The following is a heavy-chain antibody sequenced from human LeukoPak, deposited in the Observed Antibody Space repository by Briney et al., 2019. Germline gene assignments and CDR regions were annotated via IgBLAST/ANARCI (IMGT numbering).Heavy chain of an antibody. CDR2: MNPNSGNT. CDR3: ARGPEAYCSGGSCYSGGDDAFDI. V-gene: IGHV1-8*03. CDR1: GYTFTGYD. D-gene: IGHD2-15*01. Sequence: AAVKDSCKASGYTFTGYDINWVRQATGQGLEWMGWMNPNSGNTGYAQKFQGRVTITRNTSISTAYMELSSLRSEDTAVYYCARGPEAYCSGGSCYSGGDDAFDIWGQGTMVTVSS. J-gene: IGHJ3*02.